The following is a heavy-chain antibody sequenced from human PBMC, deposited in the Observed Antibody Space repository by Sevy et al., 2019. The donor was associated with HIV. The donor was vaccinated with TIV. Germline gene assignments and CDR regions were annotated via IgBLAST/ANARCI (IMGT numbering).Heavy chain of an antibody. Sequence: ASVKVSCKASGYTFTSYGISWVRQAPGQGLEWMGWISAYNGNTNYAQKLQGRVTMTTDTSTSTAYMELRSLRSDDTAVYYCARDVVVVAATPNWFDPWGQGTLVTVSS. CDR1: GYTFTSYG. CDR2: ISAYNGNT. D-gene: IGHD2-15*01. V-gene: IGHV1-18*01. CDR3: ARDVVVVAATPNWFDP. J-gene: IGHJ5*02.